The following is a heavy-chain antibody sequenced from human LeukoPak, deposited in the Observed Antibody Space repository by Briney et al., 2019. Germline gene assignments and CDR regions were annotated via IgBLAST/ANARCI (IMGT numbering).Heavy chain of an antibody. Sequence: PSETLSLTCTISGGSISSSSYYWGWIRQPPAKGLEWIGSIYYRGSTYYNPSLKSRVTMSVDTSKNQFSLKLNSVTAADTAVYYCARHLSHPDRNAFDIWGQGTMVTVSS. CDR2: IYYRGST. D-gene: IGHD1-14*01. V-gene: IGHV4-39*01. J-gene: IGHJ3*02. CDR3: ARHLSHPDRNAFDI. CDR1: GGSISSSSYY.